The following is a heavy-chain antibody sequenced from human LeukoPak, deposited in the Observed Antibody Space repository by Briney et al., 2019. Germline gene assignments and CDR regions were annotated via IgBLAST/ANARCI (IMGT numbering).Heavy chain of an antibody. Sequence: PSETLSLTCSVSGGSISSRSYYWGWIRQPPGKGLEWIGNMHYSGSRYYNPSLKSRATISVDTSKNQFSLKVTSMSAADTAVYYCARDFLAMESAFDYWGQGTLVTVSS. D-gene: IGHD5-18*01. V-gene: IGHV4-39*07. CDR3: ARDFLAMESAFDY. J-gene: IGHJ4*02. CDR2: MHYSGSR. CDR1: GGSISSRSYY.